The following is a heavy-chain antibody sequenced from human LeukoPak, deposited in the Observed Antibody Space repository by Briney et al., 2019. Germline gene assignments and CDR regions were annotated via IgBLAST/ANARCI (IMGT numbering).Heavy chain of an antibody. CDR3: ARLSELGYAFDI. J-gene: IGHJ3*02. CDR2: IYYSGST. V-gene: IGHV4-38-2*02. Sequence: PSETLSLTCTVSGYSISSGYYWGWIRQAPGKGLNWIGSIYYSGSTYYNPSLKSRVTISVDTSRDQFSLKLSSVTAADTAVYYCARLSELGYAFDIWGQGTMVTVSS. CDR1: GYSISSGYY. D-gene: IGHD3-10*01.